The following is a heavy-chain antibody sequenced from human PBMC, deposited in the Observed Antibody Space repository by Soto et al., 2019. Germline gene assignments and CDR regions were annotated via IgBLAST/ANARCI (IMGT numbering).Heavy chain of an antibody. CDR1: GYSFTSYW. J-gene: IGHJ4*02. CDR3: ASYLLMVYEGLYYFHY. CDR2: IYPGDSDT. D-gene: IGHD2-8*01. Sequence: EVQLVQSGAEVKKPGESLKISCKGSGYSFTSYWIGWVRQMPGKGLEWMGIIYPGDSDTRYSPSFQGQVTISADKSISTAYLQWSSLKASDTAMYYCASYLLMVYEGLYYFHYWGQGTLVTVSS. V-gene: IGHV5-51*01.